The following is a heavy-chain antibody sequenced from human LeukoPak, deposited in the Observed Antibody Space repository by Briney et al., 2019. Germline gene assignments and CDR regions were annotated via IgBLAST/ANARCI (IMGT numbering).Heavy chain of an antibody. Sequence: PSETLFLTCTVSGGSISSSSYYWGWIRQPPGKGLEWIGSMYYSGSIYYNPSLKSRVTISVDTSKNQFSLKLSSVTAADTAVYYCARVGKLTKLRFDIWGQGTMVTVSS. V-gene: IGHV4-39*07. CDR3: ARVGKLTKLRFDI. CDR2: MYYSGSI. CDR1: GGSISSSSYY. D-gene: IGHD3-3*01. J-gene: IGHJ3*02.